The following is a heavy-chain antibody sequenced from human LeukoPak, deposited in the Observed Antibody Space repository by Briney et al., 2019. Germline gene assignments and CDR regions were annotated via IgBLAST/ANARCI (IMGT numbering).Heavy chain of an antibody. CDR1: GFTFSSYG. CDR2: MWYDGSRA. J-gene: IGHJ1*01. CDR3: AKSRDGYHHSLL. V-gene: IGHV3-33*06. Sequence: HPGGSLRLSCAASGFTFSSYGMHWVRQAPGKGLEWVAVMWYDGSRALHADSVKGRFTISRDISKNTLYLQMDSLRAEDTAVYYCAKSRDGYHHSLLWGQGTLVTVSS. D-gene: IGHD5-24*01.